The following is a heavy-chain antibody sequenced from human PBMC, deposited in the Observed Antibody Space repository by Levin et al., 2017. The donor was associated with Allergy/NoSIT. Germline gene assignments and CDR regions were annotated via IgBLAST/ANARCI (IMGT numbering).Heavy chain of an antibody. V-gene: IGHV4-4*02. CDR1: GGSISSSYW. Sequence: NPGGSLRLSCAVSGGSISSSYWWSWVRQPPGKGLEWIGEVSHSGTTTYNPSLKNRVTLSVDKSENQISLKLNSVTAADTAVYYCARQTTVFDSWGQGILVTVSS. CDR3: ARQTTVFDS. D-gene: IGHD1/OR15-1a*01. CDR2: VSHSGTT. J-gene: IGHJ4*01.